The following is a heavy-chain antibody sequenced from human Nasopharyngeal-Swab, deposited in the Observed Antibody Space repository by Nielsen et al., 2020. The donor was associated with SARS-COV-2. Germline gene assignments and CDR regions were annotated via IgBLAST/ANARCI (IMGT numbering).Heavy chain of an antibody. CDR2: VDYDGVRT. D-gene: IGHD5-18*01. J-gene: IGHJ4*02. V-gene: IGHV3-23*01. Sequence: GESLKTSCTGSGYTFSNYAISWVRQAPGQGLEWVSTVDYDGVRTHYADSVEGRFIISRDNSKNTVYLQIKSLGVEDAAVYYCATWMTAHFDYWGQGTLVT. CDR1: GYTFSNYA. CDR3: ATWMTAHFDY.